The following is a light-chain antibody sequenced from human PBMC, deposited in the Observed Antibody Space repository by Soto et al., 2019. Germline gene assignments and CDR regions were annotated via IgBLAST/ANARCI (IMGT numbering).Light chain of an antibody. J-gene: IGLJ1*01. CDR3: SSYSTDSTYV. CDR1: SSDVGGYNY. Sequence: QSVLTQPASVSGSPGQSITISCTGTSSDVGGYNYVSWYQQHPGKAPKLMIYDVTDRPSWASNRFSGSKSGNTASLTISGLQAEDEADYYCSSYSTDSTYVFGTGTKVTVL. V-gene: IGLV2-14*01. CDR2: DVT.